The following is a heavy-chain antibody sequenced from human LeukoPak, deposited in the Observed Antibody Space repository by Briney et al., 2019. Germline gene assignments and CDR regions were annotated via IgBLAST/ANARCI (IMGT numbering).Heavy chain of an antibody. J-gene: IGHJ2*01. V-gene: IGHV5-51*01. D-gene: IGHD3-22*01. CDR3: ARTITTDSSGYYYEAGYFDL. CDR2: IYPGDSDT. Sequence: GASLKISCQGSGSIFTSYWIGWVRQLRGKGLEWLVIIYPGDSDTRYSPSFQGQVTISADKSISTAYLQWSSLKASTTAMYYCARTITTDSSGYYYEAGYFDLWGRGTLVTVSS. CDR1: GSIFTSYW.